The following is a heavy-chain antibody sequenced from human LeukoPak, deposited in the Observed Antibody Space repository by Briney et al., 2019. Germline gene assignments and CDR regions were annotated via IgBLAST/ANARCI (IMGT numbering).Heavy chain of an antibody. D-gene: IGHD3-22*01. CDR3: ARVRSSGYYDPGAFDI. CDR2: IIPIFGTA. Sequence: GASVKVSCKASGYTVTGYYMHWVRQAPGQGLEWMGGIIPIFGTANYAQKFQGRVTITADKSTSTAYMELSSLRSEDTAVYYCARVRSSGYYDPGAFDIWGQGTMVTVSS. CDR1: GYTVTGYY. V-gene: IGHV1-69*06. J-gene: IGHJ3*02.